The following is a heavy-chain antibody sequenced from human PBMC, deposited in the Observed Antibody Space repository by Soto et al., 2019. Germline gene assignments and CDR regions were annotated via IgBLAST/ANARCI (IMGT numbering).Heavy chain of an antibody. CDR2: IYPGDSDT. D-gene: IGHD6-19*01. CDR3: ARLAVGDHYYYYYGMDV. V-gene: IGHV5-51*01. Sequence: GESLKISCKGSGYSFTSYWIGWVRQMPGKGLEWMGIIYPGDSDTRYSPSFQGQVTISADKSISTAYLQWSSLKASDTAMYYCARLAVGDHYYYYYGMDVWGQGTTVTVSS. J-gene: IGHJ6*02. CDR1: GYSFTSYW.